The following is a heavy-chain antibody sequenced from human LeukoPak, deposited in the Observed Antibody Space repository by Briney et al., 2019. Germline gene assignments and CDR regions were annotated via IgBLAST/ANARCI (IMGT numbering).Heavy chain of an antibody. CDR2: IYYSGRT. V-gene: IGHV4-59*08. Sequence: PSETLSLTCIVSGGSISSHYWSYIRHPPGKGLEWIGFIYYSGRTKYNPSLQSRVTISLDTSENNFSLKLTSVTAADTAVYYCARLLDNDSSGDPDTFDMWGQGTVVTVSS. J-gene: IGHJ3*02. CDR3: ARLLDNDSSGDPDTFDM. CDR1: GGSISSHY. D-gene: IGHD3-22*01.